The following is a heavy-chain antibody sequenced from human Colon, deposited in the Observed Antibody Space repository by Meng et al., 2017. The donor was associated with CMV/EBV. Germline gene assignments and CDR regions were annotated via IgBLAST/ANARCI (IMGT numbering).Heavy chain of an antibody. CDR2: MNPNSRNT. CDR1: GYTFSNYD. D-gene: IGHD3/OR15-3a*01. J-gene: IGHJ4*02. CDR3: ARLMLFGQESDY. V-gene: IGHV1-8*02. Sequence: CKASGYTFSNYDIHWVRQAAGQGPEWMGWMNPNSRNTASARKFQGRLIMTSDNSINTAYMELSSLTSEDTAVYFCARLMLFGQESDYWGQGTLVTVSS.